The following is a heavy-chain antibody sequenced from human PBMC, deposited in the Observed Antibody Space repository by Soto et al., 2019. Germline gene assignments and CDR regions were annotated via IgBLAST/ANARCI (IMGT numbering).Heavy chain of an antibody. CDR1: EGTFNSYA. CDR2: IIPYYNTL. CDR3: ASGASRWYPYFFDS. Sequence: QAQVVQSGAEVRKPGSSVKLSCKASEGTFNSYAIAWVRQAPGQGLEWMGGIIPYYNTLNYAQKFQDRVTITADDSTNTVYMELSSLRSADTAVYFCASGASRWYPYFFDSWAQGTLVTVSS. J-gene: IGHJ4*02. D-gene: IGHD6-13*01. V-gene: IGHV1-69*01.